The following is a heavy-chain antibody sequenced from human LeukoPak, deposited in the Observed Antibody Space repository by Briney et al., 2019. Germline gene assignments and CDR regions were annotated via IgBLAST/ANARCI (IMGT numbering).Heavy chain of an antibody. CDR1: GFTFGSYA. V-gene: IGHV3-23*01. J-gene: IGHJ4*02. CDR3: AKGDFWPDF. CDR2: LSGSGDST. Sequence: AGGSLRLSCAASGFTFGSYAMSWVRQAPGKGLEWVSALSGSGDSTYYAGSVKGRFTIPRDNSQNTLYLQMDSLRAEDTALYYCAKGDFWPDFWGQGTLVTVSS. D-gene: IGHD3-3*01.